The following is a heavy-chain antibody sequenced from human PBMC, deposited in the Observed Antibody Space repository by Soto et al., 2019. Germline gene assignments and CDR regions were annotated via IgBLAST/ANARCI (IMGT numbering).Heavy chain of an antibody. Sequence: ASVKVSCKASGFTFTSSAVQWVRQARGQRLEWIGWIVVGSGNTNYAQKFQERVTITRDMSTSTAYMELSSLRSEDTAVYYCAADRRSSGGNYYYYGMDVWGQGTTVTVSS. CDR1: GFTFTSSA. D-gene: IGHD6-19*01. V-gene: IGHV1-58*01. CDR2: IVVGSGNT. CDR3: AADRRSSGGNYYYYGMDV. J-gene: IGHJ6*02.